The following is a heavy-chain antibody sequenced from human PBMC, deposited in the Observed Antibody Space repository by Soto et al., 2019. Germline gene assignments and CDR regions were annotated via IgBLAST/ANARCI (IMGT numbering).Heavy chain of an antibody. CDR3: AKETYSGPLDY. CDR1: GFTFSSYS. J-gene: IGHJ4*02. D-gene: IGHD2-15*01. V-gene: IGHV3-48*01. Sequence: PGGSLRLSCAASGFTFSSYSMNWVRQAPGKGLEWVSYISSSSSTIYYADSVKGRFTISRDNSKNTLYLQMNSLRAEDTAVYYCAKETYSGPLDYWGQGTLVTVSS. CDR2: ISSSSSTI.